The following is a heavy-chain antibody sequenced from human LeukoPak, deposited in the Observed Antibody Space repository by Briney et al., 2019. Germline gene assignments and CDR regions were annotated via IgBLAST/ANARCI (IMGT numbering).Heavy chain of an antibody. J-gene: IGHJ4*02. Sequence: SETLSLTCTVAGGSISSYYWSWIREPPGKGLEWSGDIYYSGSTNYNPSLKSRVTISVDTSKNQFSLKLSSVTAADTAVYYCARHFFDSTTVVTGGWDYWGQGTLVTVSS. CDR1: GGSISSYY. D-gene: IGHD4-23*01. V-gene: IGHV4-59*08. CDR3: ARHFFDSTTVVTGGWDY. CDR2: IYYSGST.